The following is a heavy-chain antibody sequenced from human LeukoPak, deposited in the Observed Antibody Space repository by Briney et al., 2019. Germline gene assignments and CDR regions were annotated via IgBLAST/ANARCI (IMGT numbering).Heavy chain of an antibody. D-gene: IGHD3-22*01. CDR1: GYTFTNYG. J-gene: IGHJ3*02. V-gene: IGHV1-18*01. CDR2: ISAYNGYT. Sequence: ASVKVSCKASGYTFTNYGISWVRQAPGQGLEWMGWISAYNGYTNYAQKFQGRVTMTTDTSTSTAYMELRSLRSDDTAVYYCARVRRRAIVVVMSPDAFVIWGQGTMVTVSS. CDR3: ARVRRRAIVVVMSPDAFVI.